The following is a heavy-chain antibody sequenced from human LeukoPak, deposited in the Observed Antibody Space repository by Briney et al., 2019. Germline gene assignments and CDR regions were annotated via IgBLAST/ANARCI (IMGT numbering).Heavy chain of an antibody. Sequence: SETLSLTCTVSGGSISSYYWSWIRQPPGKGLEWIGYIYYSGSTNYNPSLKSRVTISVDTSKNQFSLKLSSVTAADTAVYYCARLNLIAAAGPHFDYCGQGTLVTVSS. V-gene: IGHV4-59*01. CDR1: GGSISSYY. J-gene: IGHJ4*02. D-gene: IGHD6-13*01. CDR2: IYYSGST. CDR3: ARLNLIAAAGPHFDY.